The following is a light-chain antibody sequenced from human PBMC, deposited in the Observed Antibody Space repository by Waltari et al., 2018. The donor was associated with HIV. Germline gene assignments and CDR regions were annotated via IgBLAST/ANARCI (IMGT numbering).Light chain of an antibody. CDR1: SSAVGSHNL. V-gene: IGLV2-23*02. CDR3: CSFADTNTWV. Sequence: QSPLTQPASVSGSPGQSITISCTATSSAVGSHNLVSWYQHHPGRAPKLIIYEVIKRPSGVSHRFSGSKSGNTASLTISGLQAEDEADYYCCSFADTNTWVFGGGTKLTVL. CDR2: EVI. J-gene: IGLJ3*02.